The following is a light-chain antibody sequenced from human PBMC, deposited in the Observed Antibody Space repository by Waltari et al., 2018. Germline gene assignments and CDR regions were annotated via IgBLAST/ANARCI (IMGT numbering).Light chain of an antibody. CDR3: HQYDNWYT. Sequence: EILMKQSTATLFVSPGERPTLSCRASQSVTINLAWYQHKPGQAPRLLSYGAPTSATAIPGRFSGSGSGTDFTLTISSLQSEDSSVYYCHQYDNWYTFGQGTKLEFK. J-gene: IGKJ2*01. V-gene: IGKV3-15*01. CDR1: QSVTIN. CDR2: GAP.